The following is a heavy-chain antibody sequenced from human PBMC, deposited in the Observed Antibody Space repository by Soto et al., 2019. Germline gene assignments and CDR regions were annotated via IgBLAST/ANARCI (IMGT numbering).Heavy chain of an antibody. V-gene: IGHV4-39*01. D-gene: IGHD3-22*01. CDR1: GGSISSSSYY. CDR2: ISYSGST. CDR3: ASYYYDSSGYYYVPGVY. Sequence: PSETLSLTCAVSGGSISSSSYYWGWIRQPPGKGLEWIGSISYSGSTYYKLSLKSRVTISVDTSKNQFSLKLSSVTAADTSVFFCASYYYDSSGYYYVPGVYWGQGTLVTVSS. J-gene: IGHJ4*02.